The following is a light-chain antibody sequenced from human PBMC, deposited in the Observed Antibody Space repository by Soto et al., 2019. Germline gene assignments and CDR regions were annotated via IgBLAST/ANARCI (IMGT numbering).Light chain of an antibody. CDR3: QSYDSSLTCVV. J-gene: IGLJ2*01. Sequence: QSVLTQPPSVSGAPGQRVTISCTGSTSNIGAGYGVHWYQHLPGTAPKLLMYGNSIRPSGVPDRFSGSKSGTSASLAITGLQAEDEADYYCQSYDSSLTCVVFSGGTKVTVL. V-gene: IGLV1-40*01. CDR1: TSNIGAGYG. CDR2: GNS.